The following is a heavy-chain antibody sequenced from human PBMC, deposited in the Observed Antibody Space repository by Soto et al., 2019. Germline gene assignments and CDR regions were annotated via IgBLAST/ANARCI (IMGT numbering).Heavy chain of an antibody. Sequence: QVQLQESGPGLVKPSGTLSLTCAVSSGSISSSNWWSWVRQPPGKGLEWIGEIYHSGSTNYNPSLKSRVTISVDKSKTQFSLKLSSVTAADTAVYYCARTTRIFGVVMSYYMDVWGKGTTVTVSS. V-gene: IGHV4-4*02. CDR2: IYHSGST. J-gene: IGHJ6*03. D-gene: IGHD3-3*01. CDR1: SGSISSSNW. CDR3: ARTTRIFGVVMSYYMDV.